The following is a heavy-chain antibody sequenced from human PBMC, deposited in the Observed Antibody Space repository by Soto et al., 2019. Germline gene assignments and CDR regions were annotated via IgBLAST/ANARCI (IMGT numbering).Heavy chain of an antibody. CDR3: ARECVIVVVSGMDV. CDR1: GFTFSSYA. CDR2: ISYDGSNK. V-gene: IGHV3-30-3*01. D-gene: IGHD3-22*01. J-gene: IGHJ6*02. Sequence: PGGSLRLSCAASGFTFSSYAMHWVRQAPGKGLERVAVISYDGSNKYYADSVKGRFTISRDNSKNTLYLQMNSLRAEDTAVYYCARECVIVVVSGMDVWGQGTTVTVSS.